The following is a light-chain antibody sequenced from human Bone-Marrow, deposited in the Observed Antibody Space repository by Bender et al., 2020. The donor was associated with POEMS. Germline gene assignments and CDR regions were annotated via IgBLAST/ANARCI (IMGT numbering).Light chain of an antibody. Sequence: QSALTQPASVSGSPGQSITISCTGTSSDVGAYDLVSWFRQYPGKAPKLMIYEVTTRLLGVSNRFSASKSGNTASLSISGLQAADESHYYCASYTSGSTLVFGGGTKLTVL. CDR1: SSDVGAYDL. V-gene: IGLV2-14*02. J-gene: IGLJ3*02. CDR2: EVT. CDR3: ASYTSGSTLV.